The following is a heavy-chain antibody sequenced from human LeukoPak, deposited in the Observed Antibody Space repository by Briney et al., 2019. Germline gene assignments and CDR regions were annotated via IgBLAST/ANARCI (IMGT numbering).Heavy chain of an antibody. V-gene: IGHV4-39*01. CDR2: AYYSGST. Sequence: SETLSLTCTVSGGSISSTSHYWGWIRQPPGKGLEWIGSAYYSGSTYYNPSLKSRVTISVDTSKNQFSLRLSSVTATDMAVYFCARLGYSVSWTDCWGQGILVTVSS. CDR1: GGSISSTSHY. D-gene: IGHD6-13*01. J-gene: IGHJ4*02. CDR3: ARLGYSVSWTDC.